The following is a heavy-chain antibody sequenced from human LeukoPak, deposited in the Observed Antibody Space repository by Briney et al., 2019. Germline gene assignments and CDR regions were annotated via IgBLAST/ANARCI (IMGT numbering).Heavy chain of an antibody. Sequence: SETLSLTCSVSGGSISSYYWSWIRQPPGKGLEWIGYIYYSGSTNYNPSLKRRVTISVDTSKNQFSLKLSSVTAADTAVYYCARRGLNGDYYFDYWGQGTLVTVSS. CDR2: IYYSGST. D-gene: IGHD4-17*01. V-gene: IGHV4-59*08. CDR1: GGSISSYY. CDR3: ARRGLNGDYYFDY. J-gene: IGHJ4*02.